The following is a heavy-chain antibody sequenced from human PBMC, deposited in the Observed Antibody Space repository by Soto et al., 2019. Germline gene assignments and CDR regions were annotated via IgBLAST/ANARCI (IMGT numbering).Heavy chain of an antibody. CDR3: ARRADCSTTNCYGRYYFDY. V-gene: IGHV3-48*01. CDR1: GFTFSSYS. Sequence: PGGSLRLSCAASGFTFSSYSMNWVRQAPGKGLEWVSYISSSSTIYYADSVKGRFTISRDNAKNSLYLQMNSLRAEDTAVYYCARRADCSTTNCYGRYYFDYWGQGTLVTVSS. J-gene: IGHJ4*02. CDR2: ISSSSTI. D-gene: IGHD2-2*01.